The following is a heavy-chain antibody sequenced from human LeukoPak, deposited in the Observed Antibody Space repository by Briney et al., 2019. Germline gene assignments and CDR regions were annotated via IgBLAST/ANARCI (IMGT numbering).Heavy chain of an antibody. J-gene: IGHJ4*02. CDR3: ARGPYCTSPVCYNPPGY. CDR1: GFTFSSYA. CDR2: ISHGGSNK. D-gene: IGHD2-2*02. Sequence: PGGSLRLSCAASGFTFSSYAMHWVRQAPGRGLDWVAVISHGGSNKYYADSVRGRFTISRDNSKNTLYLQMDSLRAEDTAVYSCARGPYCTSPVCYNPPGYWGQGTLVTVSS. V-gene: IGHV3-30-3*01.